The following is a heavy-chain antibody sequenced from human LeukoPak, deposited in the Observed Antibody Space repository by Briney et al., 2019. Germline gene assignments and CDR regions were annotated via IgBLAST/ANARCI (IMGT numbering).Heavy chain of an antibody. J-gene: IGHJ5*02. CDR1: GFTFSSYS. Sequence: GGSLRLSCAASGFTFSSYSMNWVRQASGKGLEWVSSISSSSSYIYYADSVKGRFTISRDNAKNSLYLQMNSLRAEDTAVYYCARGIVVVPAGPDWFDPWGQGTLVTVSS. V-gene: IGHV3-21*01. D-gene: IGHD2-2*01. CDR2: ISSSSSYI. CDR3: ARGIVVVPAGPDWFDP.